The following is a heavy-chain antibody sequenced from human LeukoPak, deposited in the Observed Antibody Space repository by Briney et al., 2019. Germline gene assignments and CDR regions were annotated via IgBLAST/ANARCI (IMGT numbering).Heavy chain of an antibody. D-gene: IGHD2-2*01. CDR2: ISAYNGNT. CDR1: GYTFTSYG. J-gene: IGHJ4*02. Sequence: ASVKVSCKASGYTFTSYGISWVRQAPGQGLEWMGWISAYNGNTNYAQKLQGRVTMTTDTSTSTAYMELRSLRSDDTAVYYRARPRGVVVPAALFDYWGQGTLVTVSS. V-gene: IGHV1-18*01. CDR3: ARPRGVVVPAALFDY.